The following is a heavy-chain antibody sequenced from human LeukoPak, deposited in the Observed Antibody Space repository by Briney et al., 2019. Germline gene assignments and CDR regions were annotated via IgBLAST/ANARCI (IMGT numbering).Heavy chain of an antibody. CDR1: GFTFSSYW. V-gene: IGHV3-74*01. J-gene: IGHJ4*02. Sequence: PGGSLRLSCAASGFTFSSYWMHWVRQAPGKGLVWVSRIKSDGSSTSYADSVKGRFTISRDNAKNTLYLQMNSLRAEDTAVYYCARGSYYYHSSGYSPGAYWGQGTLVTVSS. CDR3: ARGSYYYHSSGYSPGAY. D-gene: IGHD3-22*01. CDR2: IKSDGSST.